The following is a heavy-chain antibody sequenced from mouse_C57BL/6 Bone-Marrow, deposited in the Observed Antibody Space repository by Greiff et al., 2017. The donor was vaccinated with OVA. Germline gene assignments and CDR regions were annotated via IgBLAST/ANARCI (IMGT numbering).Heavy chain of an antibody. CDR2: IYPRSGNT. J-gene: IGHJ2*01. D-gene: IGHD3-1*01. V-gene: IGHV1-81*01. Sequence: VKLQQSGAELARPGASVKLSCKASGYTFTSYGISWVKQRTGQGLEWIGEIYPRSGNTYYNEKFKGKATLTADKSSSTAYMELRSLTSEDSAGYVCARRIRGYGGQGTTLTVSS. CDR3: ARRIRGY. CDR1: GYTFTSYG.